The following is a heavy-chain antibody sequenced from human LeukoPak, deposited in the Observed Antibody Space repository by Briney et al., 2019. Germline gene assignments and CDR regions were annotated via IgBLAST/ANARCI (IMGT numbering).Heavy chain of an antibody. V-gene: IGHV3-21*01. CDR1: GFTFSSYS. Sequence: GGSLRLSCAASGFTFSSYSMNWVRQAPGKGLEWVSSISSSSSCIYYADSVKGRFTISRDNAKNSLYLQMNSLRAEDTAVYYCARASSMMRLDYWGQGTLVTVSS. CDR3: ARASSMMRLDY. CDR2: ISSSSSCI. D-gene: IGHD3-16*01. J-gene: IGHJ4*02.